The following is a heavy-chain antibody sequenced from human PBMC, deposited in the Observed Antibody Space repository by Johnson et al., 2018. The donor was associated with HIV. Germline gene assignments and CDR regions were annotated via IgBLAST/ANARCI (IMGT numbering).Heavy chain of an antibody. CDR2: IWYDGSNK. V-gene: IGHV3-33*01. D-gene: IGHD2-8*01. J-gene: IGHJ3*02. Sequence: QVQLVESGGGVVQSGRSLRLSCAASGFTFSNYGMHWVRQAPGKGLEWVAVIWYDGSNKYYADSVKGRFTISRDNSKNTLYLQMNSLRAEDTALYHCARVIVVLLVYGRVVAFDIWGQGTMVTVSS. CDR3: ARVIVVLLVYGRVVAFDI. CDR1: GFTFSNYG.